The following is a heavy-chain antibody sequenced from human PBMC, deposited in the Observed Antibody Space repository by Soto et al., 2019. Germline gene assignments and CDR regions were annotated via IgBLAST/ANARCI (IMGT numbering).Heavy chain of an antibody. CDR3: ERESSSGYQSYDY. Sequence: SETLSLTCAVSGYSISSGCFWGWIRQPPGKGLEWIANMYHDGNTHYNPSLKSRVTMSVDTSKNQFSLKLNSVTAADTAVYYCERESSSGYQSYDYWGQGILVTVSS. CDR1: GYSISSGCF. D-gene: IGHD5-12*01. CDR2: MYHDGNT. J-gene: IGHJ4*02. V-gene: IGHV4-38-2*02.